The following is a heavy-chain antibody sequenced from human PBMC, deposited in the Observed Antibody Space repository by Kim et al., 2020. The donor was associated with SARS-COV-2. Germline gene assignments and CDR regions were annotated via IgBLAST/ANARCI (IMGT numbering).Heavy chain of an antibody. CDR1: GFTFSSYA. J-gene: IGHJ5*02. CDR2: ISGSGGST. D-gene: IGHD6-13*01. Sequence: GGSLRLSCAASGFTFSSYAMSWARQAPGKGLEWVSAISGSGGSTYYADSVKGRFTISRDNSKNTLYLQMNSLRAEDTAVYYCAKAASVAAAGTGAWFDPWGQGTLVTVSS. V-gene: IGHV3-23*01. CDR3: AKAASVAAAGTGAWFDP.